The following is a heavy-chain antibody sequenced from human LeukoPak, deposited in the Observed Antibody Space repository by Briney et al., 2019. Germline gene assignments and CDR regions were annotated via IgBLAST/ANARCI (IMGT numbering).Heavy chain of an antibody. CDR1: GGSISSYY. CDR3: ARVGKDYYGSGSYYNDEDYFDY. D-gene: IGHD3-10*01. Sequence: PSETLSLTCTVSGGSISSYYWSWIRQPAGKGLEWIGRIYTSGSTNYNPSLKSRVTMSVDTSKNQFPLKLSSVTAADTAVYYCARVGKDYYGSGSYYNDEDYFDYWGQGTLVTVSS. V-gene: IGHV4-4*07. CDR2: IYTSGST. J-gene: IGHJ4*02.